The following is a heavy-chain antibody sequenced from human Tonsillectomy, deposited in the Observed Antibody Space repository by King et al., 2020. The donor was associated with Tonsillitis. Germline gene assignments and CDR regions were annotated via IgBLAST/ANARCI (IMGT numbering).Heavy chain of an antibody. Sequence: VQLVESGGGVVQPGRSLRLSCAASGSTFSSYGMHWVRQAPGKGLEWVAVISSDGSNKYYADSVKGRFTISRDNSKNTLFLQMNSLRAEDTAVYYCATAPRITLVRGVITPYYYYYAMDVWGQGTTVTVSS. CDR2: ISSDGSNK. CDR1: GSTFSSYG. V-gene: IGHV3-30*03. CDR3: ATAPRITLVRGVITPYYYYYAMDV. D-gene: IGHD3-10*01. J-gene: IGHJ6*02.